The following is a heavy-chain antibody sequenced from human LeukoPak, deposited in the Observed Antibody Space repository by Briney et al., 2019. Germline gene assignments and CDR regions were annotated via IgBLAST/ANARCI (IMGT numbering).Heavy chain of an antibody. V-gene: IGHV3-33*01. CDR1: GFTFSTYG. D-gene: IGHD2-2*01. CDR3: ARGKYCSSTSCIGDYFDP. Sequence: GGSLRLSCAASGFTFSTYGMHWVRQAPGKGLEWVARIWYDGSNKYSTDSVRGRFTISRDNSKNTLYLQMNSLRAEDTAVYYCARGKYCSSTSCIGDYFDPWGQGTLVTVSS. J-gene: IGHJ5*02. CDR2: IWYDGSNK.